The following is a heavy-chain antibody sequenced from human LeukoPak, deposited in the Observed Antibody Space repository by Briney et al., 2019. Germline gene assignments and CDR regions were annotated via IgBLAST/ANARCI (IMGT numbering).Heavy chain of an antibody. J-gene: IGHJ4*02. CDR3: ASVRGYSYYFAY. D-gene: IGHD5-18*01. Sequence: SETLSLTCTVSGGSISSYYWSWVRQPPGKGLEWIGHIYYSGSTNYNPSLKSRVTISVATSKNQFSLKLSSVTAADTAVYYCASVRGYSYYFAYWGQGTLVTVSS. V-gene: IGHV4-59*01. CDR1: GGSISSYY. CDR2: IYYSGST.